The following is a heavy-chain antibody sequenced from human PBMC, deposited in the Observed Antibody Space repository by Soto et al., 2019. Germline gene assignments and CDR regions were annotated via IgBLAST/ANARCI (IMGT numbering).Heavy chain of an antibody. CDR1: GFTFSNAW. J-gene: IGHJ6*02. D-gene: IGHD2-8*01. CDR2: TKSKTDGGTT. V-gene: IGHV3-15*07. CDR3: TTVGNDDYYYYGMDV. Sequence: GGSLRLSCAASGFTFSNAWMNWVRQAPGKGQEWVGRTKSKTDGGTTDYAAPVKGRFTISRDDSKNTLYLQMNSLKTEDTAVYYCTTVGNDDYYYYGMDVWGQGTTVTVSS.